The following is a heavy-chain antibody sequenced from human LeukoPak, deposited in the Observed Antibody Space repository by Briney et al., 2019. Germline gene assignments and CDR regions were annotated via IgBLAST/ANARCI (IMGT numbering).Heavy chain of an antibody. CDR2: IRYDGSNK. CDR3: GKDWGGDCYRNLDY. Sequence: PGGSLRLSCAASGFTFSSYGMHWVRHAPGRGREWVAFIRYDGSNKYYGDSVKGRFTISRDNSKNTLYLQRHIQSAEDTSGYVFGKDWGGDCYRNLDYWGRGTLV. V-gene: IGHV3-30*02. D-gene: IGHD2-21*01. CDR1: GFTFSSYG. J-gene: IGHJ4*02.